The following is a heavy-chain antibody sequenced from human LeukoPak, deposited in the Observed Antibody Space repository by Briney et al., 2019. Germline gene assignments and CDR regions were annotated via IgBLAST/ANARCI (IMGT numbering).Heavy chain of an antibody. CDR2: VIPIFGTA. CDR3: ARGRGAAATYNYYYMDV. CDR1: GGTFSSYS. V-gene: IGHV1-69*05. D-gene: IGHD6-13*01. Sequence: SSVKVSCKACGGTFSSYSISWVRQAPGQALEWIGGVIPIFGTAKYAQKFQGRVTITTDEATSTAYMELSSLRPEDTAVYYCARGRGAAATYNYYYMDVWGKGTTVTVSS. J-gene: IGHJ6*03.